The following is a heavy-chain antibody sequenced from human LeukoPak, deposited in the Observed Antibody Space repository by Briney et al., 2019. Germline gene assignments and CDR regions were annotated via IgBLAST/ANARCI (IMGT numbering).Heavy chain of an antibody. D-gene: IGHD5-18*01. CDR2: ISSSSWDI. CDR1: GFTFSTYI. V-gene: IGHV3-21*01. CDR3: VREDTPTRTNLMVY. Sequence: GGSLRLSCAASGFTFSTYIMNWGPQAPGKGLEWVSSISSSSWDISYADSVKGRFTISRDNAKNSLYLQMNGLRAEDTAVYYCVREDTPTRTNLMVYWGQGTQVTVSS. J-gene: IGHJ4*02.